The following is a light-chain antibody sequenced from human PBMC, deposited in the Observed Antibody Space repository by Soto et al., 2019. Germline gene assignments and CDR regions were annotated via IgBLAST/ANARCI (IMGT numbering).Light chain of an antibody. CDR3: QAWDGSTVV. V-gene: IGLV3-1*01. CDR1: KLGDKY. Sequence: SYELTQPPSVSVSPGQTASITCSGDKLGDKYACWYQQKPGQSPVLVIYQDSKRPSGIPERFSGSNSGNTATLTISGTQAMDEADYYCQAWDGSTVVFDGGTKLTVL. J-gene: IGLJ2*01. CDR2: QDS.